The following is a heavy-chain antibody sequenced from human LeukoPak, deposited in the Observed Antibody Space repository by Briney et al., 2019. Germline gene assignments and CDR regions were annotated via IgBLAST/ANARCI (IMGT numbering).Heavy chain of an antibody. J-gene: IGHJ4*02. CDR2: ISTYNGNT. V-gene: IGHV1-18*01. Sequence: ASVKVSCKASGYTFTSYGISWVRQAPGQGLEWMGWISTYNGNTHYTQKLQGRVTMTTDTSTSTAYMELRSLRSDDTAVYYCARDWGSSSLRGEVDYWGQGTLVTVSS. CDR3: ARDWGSSSLRGEVDY. D-gene: IGHD6-13*01. CDR1: GYTFTSYG.